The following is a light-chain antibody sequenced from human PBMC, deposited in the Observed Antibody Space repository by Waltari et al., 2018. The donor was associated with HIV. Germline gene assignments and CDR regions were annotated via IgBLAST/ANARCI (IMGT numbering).Light chain of an antibody. CDR1: SSNIGSNY. V-gene: IGLV1-47*01. Sequence: QSVLTQPPSASGTPGQRVTISCSGSSSNIGSNYVYWYQQLPGTAPKLLIYRNNQRPSGVPDRFSGSKSGISGSLAISGLRSDDEADYFCQSYDTSLGAFYVFGTGTKVTVL. CDR3: QSYDTSLGAFYV. CDR2: RNN. J-gene: IGLJ1*01.